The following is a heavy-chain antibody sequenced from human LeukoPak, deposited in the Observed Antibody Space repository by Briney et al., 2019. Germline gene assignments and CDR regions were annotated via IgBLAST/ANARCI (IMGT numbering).Heavy chain of an antibody. V-gene: IGHV4-39*07. D-gene: IGHD1-26*01. CDR1: GGSFNSGSYY. CDR3: ARDPEGPEYSGSYSDY. J-gene: IGHJ4*02. Sequence: SETLSLTCTVSGGSFNSGSYYWGWIRQPPGKGLEWIGSIYYSGNTYYNPSLKSRVTISVDTSKNQFSLKLSSVTAADTAVYYCARDPEGPEYSGSYSDYWGQGTLVTVSS. CDR2: IYYSGNT.